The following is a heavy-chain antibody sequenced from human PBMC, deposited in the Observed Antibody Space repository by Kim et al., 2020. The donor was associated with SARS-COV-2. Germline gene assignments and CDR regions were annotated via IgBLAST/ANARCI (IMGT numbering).Heavy chain of an antibody. J-gene: IGHJ4*02. CDR1: GGSISSSSYY. CDR2: INYSGST. V-gene: IGHV4-39*07. CDR3: ARERGGSGSYLY. Sequence: SETLSLTCTVSGGSISSSSYYWGWIRQPPGKGLEWIGSINYSGSTYYNPSLKSRVTISVDTSKNQFSLKLSSVTAADTAGYYCARERGGSGSYLYWGQGTLVTVSS. D-gene: IGHD3-10*01.